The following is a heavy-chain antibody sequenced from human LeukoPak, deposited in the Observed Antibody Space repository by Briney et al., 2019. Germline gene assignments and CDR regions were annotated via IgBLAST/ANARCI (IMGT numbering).Heavy chain of an antibody. D-gene: IGHD3-10*01. J-gene: IGHJ5*02. CDR2: IYYSGST. Sequence: PSETLSLTCTVSGGSISSGSYYWGWIRQPPGKGLEWIGSIYYSGSTYYNPSLKSRVTISVDTSKNQFSLKLSSVTAADTAVYYCARTNPEWFGELNWFDPWGQGTLVTVSS. CDR3: ARTNPEWFGELNWFDP. V-gene: IGHV4-39*07. CDR1: GGSISSGSYY.